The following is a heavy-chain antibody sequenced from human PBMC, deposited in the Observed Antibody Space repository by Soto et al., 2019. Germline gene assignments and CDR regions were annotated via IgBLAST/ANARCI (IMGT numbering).Heavy chain of an antibody. D-gene: IGHD6-6*01. CDR1: GGTFSSYA. CDR2: IIPIFGTA. V-gene: IGHV1-69*01. CDR3: ARGFSIAARLDY. Sequence: QVQLVQSGAEVKKPGSSVKVSCKASGGTFSSYAISWVRQAPGQGLEWMGGIIPIFGTANYAQKFQGRVTMIADESTSTVYMELSSLRSEDTAVYYCARGFSIAARLDYWGQGTLVTVSS. J-gene: IGHJ4*02.